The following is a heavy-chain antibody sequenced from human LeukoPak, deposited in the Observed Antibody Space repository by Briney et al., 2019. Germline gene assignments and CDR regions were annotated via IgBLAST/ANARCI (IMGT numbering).Heavy chain of an antibody. J-gene: IGHJ3*02. V-gene: IGHV3-15*01. D-gene: IGHD4-17*01. Sequence: GGSLRLSCAASGFTFSNAWMSWVRQAPGQGLEWVGRIRSKTDGGTKDNSAPVKGTFTISRVDSKNTLYLQMNSLKTEDTAVYYCTTDSTTVTTCWAFDIWGQGKMVTVSS. CDR1: GFTFSNAW. CDR3: TTDSTTVTTCWAFDI. CDR2: IRSKTDGGTK.